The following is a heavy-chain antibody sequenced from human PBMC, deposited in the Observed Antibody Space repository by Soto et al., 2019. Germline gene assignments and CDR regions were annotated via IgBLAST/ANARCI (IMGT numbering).Heavy chain of an antibody. CDR3: ATYTPRIAARPEGIAVAGTLPGLDY. CDR2: IIPIFGTA. V-gene: IGHV1-69*06. CDR1: GGTFSSYA. D-gene: IGHD6-19*01. Sequence: ASVKVSCKASGGTFSSYAISWVRQAPGQGLEWMGGIIPIFGTANYAQKFQGRVTITADKSNSTAYMDLSSLRSEDTAVSYCATYTPRIAARPEGIAVAGTLPGLDYWGQGTLVTVSS. J-gene: IGHJ4*02.